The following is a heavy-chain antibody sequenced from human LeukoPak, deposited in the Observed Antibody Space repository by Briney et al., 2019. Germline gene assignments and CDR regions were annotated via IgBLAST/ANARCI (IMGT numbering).Heavy chain of an antibody. D-gene: IGHD2-15*01. Sequence: GGSLRLSCAASGFTVSSNYMSWVRQAPGKGLEWVSVIYSGGSTYYADSVKGRFTISRHNSKNTLYLQTNSLRAEDTAVYYCARGRYCSGGSCSLDYWGQGTLVTVSS. J-gene: IGHJ4*02. CDR2: IYSGGST. CDR1: GFTVSSNY. CDR3: ARGRYCSGGSCSLDY. V-gene: IGHV3-53*04.